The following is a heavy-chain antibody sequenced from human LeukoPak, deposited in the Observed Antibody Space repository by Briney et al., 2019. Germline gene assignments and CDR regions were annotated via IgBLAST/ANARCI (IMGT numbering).Heavy chain of an antibody. J-gene: IGHJ4*02. V-gene: IGHV4-34*01. CDR1: GGSFSGYY. D-gene: IGHD3-9*01. CDR3: ARQHYYDILTGYYTIHFDY. CDR2: INHSGST. Sequence: SETLSLTCAVYGGSFSGYYWSWIRQPPGKGLEWIGEINHSGSTNYNPSLKSRVTISVDTSKNQFSLKLSSVTAADTAVYYCARQHYYDILTGYYTIHFDYWGQGTLVTVSS.